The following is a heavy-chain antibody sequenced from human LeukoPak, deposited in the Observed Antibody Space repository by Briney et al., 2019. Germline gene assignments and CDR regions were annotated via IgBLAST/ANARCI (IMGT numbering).Heavy chain of an antibody. J-gene: IGHJ4*02. CDR1: GFTFTIYG. D-gene: IGHD3-22*01. V-gene: IGHV3-48*02. CDR2: LSGRSDSI. CDR3: ARDFRYRDSSGYYSFDY. Sequence: GGSLRLSCAASGFTFTIYGMNWLRQAPGKGLEWVSYLSGRSDSIYYAESVKGRFTISRDNARNSLYLQMNSLRDEDTAVYYCARDFRYRDSSGYYSFDYWGQGTLVTVSS.